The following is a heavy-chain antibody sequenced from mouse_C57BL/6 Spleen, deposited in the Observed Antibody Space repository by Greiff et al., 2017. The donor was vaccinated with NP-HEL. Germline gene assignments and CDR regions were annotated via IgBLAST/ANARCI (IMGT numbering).Heavy chain of an antibody. V-gene: IGHV1-9*01. J-gene: IGHJ4*01. D-gene: IGHD2-4*01. CDR2: ILPGSGST. CDR3: ARGDYDYDEEAYYYAMDY. CDR1: GYTFTGYW. Sequence: QVQLKQSGAELMKPGASVKLSCKATGYTFTGYWIEWVKQRPGHGLEWIGEILPGSGSTNYNEKFKGKATFTADTSSNTAYMQLSSLTTEDSASYYCARGDYDYDEEAYYYAMDYWGQGTSVTVSS.